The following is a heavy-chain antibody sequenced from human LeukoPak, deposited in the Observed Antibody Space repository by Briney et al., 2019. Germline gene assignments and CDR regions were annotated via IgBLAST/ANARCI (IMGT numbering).Heavy chain of an antibody. CDR3: AKGIAAAGELDY. V-gene: IGHV3-43*02. Sequence: EPGGSLRLSCAASGFTFSSYAMSWVRQAPGKGLEWVSLISWDGGSTYYADSVKGRFTISRDNSKNSLYLQMNSLRTEDTALYYCAKGIAAAGELDYWGQGTLVTVSS. D-gene: IGHD6-13*01. CDR1: GFTFSSYA. CDR2: ISWDGGST. J-gene: IGHJ4*02.